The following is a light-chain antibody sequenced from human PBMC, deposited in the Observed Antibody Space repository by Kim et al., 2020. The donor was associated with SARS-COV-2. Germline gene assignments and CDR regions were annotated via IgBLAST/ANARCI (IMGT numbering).Light chain of an antibody. Sequence: APGKTARITCWGNNIGSKSVHWYQQKPGQAPVLVIYYDSDRPSGIPERFSGSNSGNTATLTISRVEAGDEADYYCQVWDSSSDHRVFGGGTKVTVL. CDR3: QVWDSSSDHRV. CDR2: YDS. J-gene: IGLJ3*02. CDR1: NIGSKS. V-gene: IGLV3-21*04.